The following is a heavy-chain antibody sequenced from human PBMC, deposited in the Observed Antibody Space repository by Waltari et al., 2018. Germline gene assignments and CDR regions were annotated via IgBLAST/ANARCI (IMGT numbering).Heavy chain of an antibody. Sequence: QLQLQESGPGLVKPSETLSLTCTVSGGSISSYYWSWIRQPAGKGLEWIGYIYTSGSTNYNPSLKSRVTISVDTSKNQFSLKLSSVTAADTAVYYCARGRYSSSWYPKVDYWGQGTLVTVSS. V-gene: IGHV4-4*09. CDR1: GGSISSYY. J-gene: IGHJ4*02. D-gene: IGHD6-13*01. CDR2: IYTSGST. CDR3: ARGRYSSSWYPKVDY.